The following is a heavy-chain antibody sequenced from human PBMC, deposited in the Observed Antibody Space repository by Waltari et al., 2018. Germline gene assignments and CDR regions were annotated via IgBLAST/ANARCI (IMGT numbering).Heavy chain of an antibody. CDR2: VDNTGSP. CDR3: AISSSGGNYFDY. J-gene: IGHJ4*02. D-gene: IGHD6-6*01. Sequence: QVHLQESGPGLVKPSQTLSLTCSISDDSINTGPFYFTWIRQYPGKGLEWIGYVDNTGSPSYNPSLRSRFSISVDTSRRHFSLKLMSVTAADTASYFCAISSSGGNYFDYWAGEPWSPSPQ. V-gene: IGHV4-31*03. CDR1: DDSINTGPFY.